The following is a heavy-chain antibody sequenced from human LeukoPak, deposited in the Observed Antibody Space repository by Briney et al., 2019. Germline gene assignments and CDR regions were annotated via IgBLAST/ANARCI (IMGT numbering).Heavy chain of an antibody. V-gene: IGHV3-23*01. CDR2: LSGRGGST. J-gene: IGHJ4*02. Sequence: GGSLRLSCAASGFTFSSYAMSWVRQAPGKGLEGVSALSGRGGSTYYGESVKGRFSISRDNSKNTLYLKMNSLRAEDTAVYDSAKDKGGSGYDSLVSFDYWGQGTLVTVSS. D-gene: IGHD5-12*01. CDR3: AKDKGGSGYDSLVSFDY. CDR1: GFTFSSYA.